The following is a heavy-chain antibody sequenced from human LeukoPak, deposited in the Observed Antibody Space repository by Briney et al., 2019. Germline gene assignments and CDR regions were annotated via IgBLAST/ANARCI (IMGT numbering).Heavy chain of an antibody. CDR1: RFTFSTYW. J-gene: IGHJ4*02. D-gene: IGHD1-26*01. V-gene: IGHV3-7*01. CDR2: IKQDGSAK. CDR3: AREGVVGATANHYDY. Sequence: TGGSLRLSCAATRFTFSTYWMSWVRQAPGKGLEWVANIKQDGSAKYYVDSVKGRFTISRDNAKNLLYLQMNSLRAEDTGVYYCAREGVVGATANHYDYWGQGSLVTVSS.